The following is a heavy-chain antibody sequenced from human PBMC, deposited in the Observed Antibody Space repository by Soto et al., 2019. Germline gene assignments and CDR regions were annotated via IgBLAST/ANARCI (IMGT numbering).Heavy chain of an antibody. CDR3: AKDPEAGKNTYQGITIFGVVTSMDA. V-gene: IGHV3-23*01. J-gene: IGHJ6*02. CDR2: ISVSGGRV. D-gene: IGHD3-3*01. Sequence: VGSLRLSCAASGFNFNSYAMSWVRQAPVKGLEWVSGISVSGGRVYYADSVKGRFTISRDNSKNTLYLQLNSLRAEDTAVYYCAKDPEAGKNTYQGITIFGVVTSMDAWGQGTTVTVSS. CDR1: GFNFNSYA.